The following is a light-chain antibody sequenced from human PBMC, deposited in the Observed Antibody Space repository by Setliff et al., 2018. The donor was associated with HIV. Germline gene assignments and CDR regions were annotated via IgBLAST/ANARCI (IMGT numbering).Light chain of an antibody. Sequence: QSVLTQPASVSGSPGQSITTSCTGTSSDVGGYSHVSWYQQHPGKAPKLIIYEVRNRPSGVSNRFSGSKSGNTASLTISGLRAEDEADHYCSSYAITNTLPFGTGTKVTVL. CDR1: SSDVGGYSH. CDR3: SSYAITNTLP. CDR2: EVR. V-gene: IGLV2-14*01. J-gene: IGLJ1*01.